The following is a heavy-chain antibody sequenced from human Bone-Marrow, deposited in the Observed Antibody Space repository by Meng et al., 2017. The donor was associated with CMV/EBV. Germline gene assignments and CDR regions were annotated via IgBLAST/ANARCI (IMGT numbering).Heavy chain of an antibody. CDR1: GFTFSSYE. CDR3: ARDQFTEETVPPYGMDV. V-gene: IGHV3-48*03. Sequence: GESLKISCAASGFTFSSYEMNWVRQAPGKGLEWVSYISSSGSTIYYADSVKGRFTISRDNAKNSLYLQMNSLRAEDTAVYYCARDQFTEETVPPYGMDVWGPGNTVTVAS. D-gene: IGHD3-16*01. CDR2: ISSSGSTI. J-gene: IGHJ6*02.